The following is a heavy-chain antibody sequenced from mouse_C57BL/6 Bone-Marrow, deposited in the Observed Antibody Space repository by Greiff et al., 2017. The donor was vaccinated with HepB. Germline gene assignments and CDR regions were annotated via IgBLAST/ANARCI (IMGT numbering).Heavy chain of an antibody. Sequence: LQESGAELARPGASVKLSCKASGYTFTSYGISWVKQRTGQGLEWIGEIYPRSGNTYYNEKFKGKATLTADKSSSTAYMELRSLTSEDSAVYFCARLGTTVVATYYYAMDYWGQGTSVTVSS. D-gene: IGHD1-1*01. CDR3: ARLGTTVVATYYYAMDY. V-gene: IGHV1-81*01. CDR1: GYTFTSYG. J-gene: IGHJ4*01. CDR2: IYPRSGNT.